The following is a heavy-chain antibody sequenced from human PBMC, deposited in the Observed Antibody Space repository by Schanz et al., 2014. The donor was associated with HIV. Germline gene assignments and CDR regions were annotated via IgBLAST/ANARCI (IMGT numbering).Heavy chain of an antibody. CDR2: ISWNSGSI. D-gene: IGHD3-9*01. CDR1: GFTFDDYA. J-gene: IGHJ4*02. V-gene: IGHV3-9*01. Sequence: EVQLVESGGGLVQPGRSLRLSCAVSGFTFDDYAMHWVRQAPGKGLEWVSGISWNSGSIGYADSVKGRFTISRDNAKNSLHLQMNSLRAEDTAVYYCAKSSGWLYAHFDYWGQGTLVTVSS. CDR3: AKSSGWLYAHFDY.